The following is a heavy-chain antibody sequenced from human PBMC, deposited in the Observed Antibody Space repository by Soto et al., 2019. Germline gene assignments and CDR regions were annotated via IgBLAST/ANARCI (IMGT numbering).Heavy chain of an antibody. CDR2: MYYSGST. D-gene: IGHD6-19*01. Sequence: QVQLQESGPGLVKPSETLSLTCTVSGGSISSYYWSWIRQPPGKGLEWIGYMYYSGSTNYNPSLKSRDTISVDTSKNQFSLKLSSVTAADTAVYYCARVSAGYWYFDLWGRGTLVTVSS. CDR1: GGSISSYY. J-gene: IGHJ2*01. V-gene: IGHV4-59*01. CDR3: ARVSAGYWYFDL.